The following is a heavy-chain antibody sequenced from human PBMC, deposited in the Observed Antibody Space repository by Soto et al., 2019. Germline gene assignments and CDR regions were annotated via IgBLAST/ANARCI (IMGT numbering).Heavy chain of an antibody. CDR1: CGSICSGGYS. D-gene: IGHD5-18*01. Sequence: SETLSLTSAVSCGSICSGGYSWSWIRQPPGKGLEWIGYIYHRGSTYYNPSLKSRVRVSVERSKIQFSRKLSSVTAPDTAVYYCARYRGAMVFDYRGQGTLVTVGS. CDR2: IYHRGST. CDR3: ARYRGAMVFDY. J-gene: IGHJ4*02. V-gene: IGHV4-30-2*01.